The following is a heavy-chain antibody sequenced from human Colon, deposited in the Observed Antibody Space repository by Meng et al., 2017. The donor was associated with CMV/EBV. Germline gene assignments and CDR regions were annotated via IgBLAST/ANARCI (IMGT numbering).Heavy chain of an antibody. CDR3: AHRRGFSYADFDF. V-gene: IGHV2-5*02. J-gene: IGHJ4*02. Sequence: SCAFSLSSSGLAVGWLRQPPGKALECLALIYWDDDKRYSPSLKNRLTVTKDTSKNQVVLTMTNMDPADTATYYCAHRRGFSYADFDFWGQGTLVTVSS. CDR2: IYWDDDK. CDR1: AFSLSSSGLA. D-gene: IGHD5-12*01.